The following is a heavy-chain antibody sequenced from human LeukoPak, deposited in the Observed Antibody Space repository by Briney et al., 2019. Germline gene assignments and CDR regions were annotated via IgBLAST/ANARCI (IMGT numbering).Heavy chain of an antibody. CDR3: ARGTRDFDY. CDR1: GGSFSGYY. Sequence: SETLSLTCAVYGGSFSGYYWSWIRQPPGKGLEWIGEINHSGSTNYNPSLKSRVTISVDTSKNQFSLKLSSVTAADTAVYYCARGTRDFDYWGQGTLVTVSS. CDR2: INHSGST. D-gene: IGHD2-2*01. J-gene: IGHJ4*02. V-gene: IGHV4-34*01.